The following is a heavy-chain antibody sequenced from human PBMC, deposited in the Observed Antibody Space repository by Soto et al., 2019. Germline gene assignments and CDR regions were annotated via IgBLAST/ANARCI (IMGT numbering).Heavy chain of an antibody. Sequence: VTVSCKSSGGTFSSYAISWVRQAPGQGLEWMVGIIPIFGTANYAQKFQGRVTITADKSTSTAYMELSSLRSEDTAVYYCARERRRPYYDILTGYYPFDYWGQGTLVTVSS. V-gene: IGHV1-69*06. J-gene: IGHJ4*01. CDR3: ARERRRPYYDILTGYYPFDY. D-gene: IGHD3-9*01. CDR1: GGTFSSYA. CDR2: IIPIFGTA.